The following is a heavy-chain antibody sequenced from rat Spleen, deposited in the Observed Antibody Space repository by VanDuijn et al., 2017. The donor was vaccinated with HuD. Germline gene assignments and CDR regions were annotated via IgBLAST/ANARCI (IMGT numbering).Heavy chain of an antibody. Sequence: EVQLVESGGGLVQPGRSLKLSCAASGFTFSNYNMAWVRQAPKKGLEWVATIIYDGTRTFYRDSVQGRFTISRDNAKSTLYLHMDSLTSDDTATYYCATEELGRGYFDYWGQGVMVTVSS. CDR3: ATEELGRGYFDY. J-gene: IGHJ2*01. CDR2: IIYDGTRT. D-gene: IGHD4-3*01. CDR1: GFTFSNYN. V-gene: IGHV5S10*01.